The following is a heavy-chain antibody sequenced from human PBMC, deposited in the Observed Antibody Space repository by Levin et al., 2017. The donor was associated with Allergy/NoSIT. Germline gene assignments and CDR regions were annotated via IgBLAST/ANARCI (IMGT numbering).Heavy chain of an antibody. Sequence: GESLKISCAASGFTFSGSAMHWVRQASGKGLEWVGRIRSKANSYATAYAASVKGRFTISRDDSKNTAYLQMNSLKTEDTAVYYCTREFDPWGQGTLVTVSS. CDR1: GFTFSGSA. V-gene: IGHV3-73*01. CDR2: IRSKANSYAT. CDR3: TREFDP. J-gene: IGHJ5*02.